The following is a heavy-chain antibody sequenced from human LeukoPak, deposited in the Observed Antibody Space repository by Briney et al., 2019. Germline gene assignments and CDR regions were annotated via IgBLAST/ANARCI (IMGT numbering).Heavy chain of an antibody. J-gene: IGHJ4*02. Sequence: PGGSLRLSCAASGVTFSSYSMNWVRQAPGKGLEWVSSISSSSSYIYYADSVKGRFTISRDNAKNSLYLQMNSLRAEDTAVYYCARAGVDTAMGFDYWGQGTLVTVSS. D-gene: IGHD5-18*01. V-gene: IGHV3-21*04. CDR2: ISSSSSYI. CDR1: GVTFSSYS. CDR3: ARAGVDTAMGFDY.